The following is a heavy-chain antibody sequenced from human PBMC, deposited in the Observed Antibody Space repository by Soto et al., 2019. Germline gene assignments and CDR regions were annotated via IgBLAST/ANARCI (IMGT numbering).Heavy chain of an antibody. V-gene: IGHV4-4*07. J-gene: IGHJ4*02. D-gene: IGHD2-8*02. CDR3: ARGMTPPGAPAWYYFDS. CDR2: FSLSGAT. Sequence: ETLSLTCTVSGASITGSFFWSWIRQPAGKGLEWIGRFSLSGATNYNPSLRSRVTMSADVSKNQFSLRLTSVTAADTALYYCARGMTPPGAPAWYYFDSWGQGTLVTVSS. CDR1: GASITGSFF.